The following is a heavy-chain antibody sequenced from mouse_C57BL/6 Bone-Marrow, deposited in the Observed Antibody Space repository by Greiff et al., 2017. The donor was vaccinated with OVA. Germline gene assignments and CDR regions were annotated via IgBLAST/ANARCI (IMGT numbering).Heavy chain of an antibody. J-gene: IGHJ2*01. Sequence: EVKLQQSGPVLVKPGASVKMSCKASGYTFTDYYMNWVKQSHGKSLEWIGVINPYNGGTSYNQKFKGKATLTVDKSSSTAYMELNSLTSEDSAVYYCAATVEGYFDYWGQGTTLTVSS. V-gene: IGHV1-19*01. CDR3: AATVEGYFDY. CDR2: INPYNGGT. CDR1: GYTFTDYY. D-gene: IGHD1-1*01.